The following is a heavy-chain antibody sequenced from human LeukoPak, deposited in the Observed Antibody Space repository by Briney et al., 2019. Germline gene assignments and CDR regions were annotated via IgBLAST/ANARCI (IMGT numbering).Heavy chain of an antibody. CDR1: GYLISSGYY. CDR2: IYHSGDA. D-gene: IGHD3-10*01. Sequence: PSETLSLTCTVSGYLISSGYYWGWIRQPPGKGLEWIGTIYHSGDAYSNPSLKSRVTLSVDTSKNQLSLRLTSVTAADTAVYYCARDKYYGSGSPSDYWGQGTLVTVSS. V-gene: IGHV4-38-2*02. J-gene: IGHJ4*02. CDR3: ARDKYYGSGSPSDY.